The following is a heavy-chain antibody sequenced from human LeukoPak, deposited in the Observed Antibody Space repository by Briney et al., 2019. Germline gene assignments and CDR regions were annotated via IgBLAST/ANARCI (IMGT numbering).Heavy chain of an antibody. Sequence: PGGSLRLSCAASGFTFSSYAMHWVRQAPGKGLEWVANIKQDGSEKHYVDSVKGRFTISRDNAKNSLYLQMNSLRAEDTAVYYCARGWSKFDYWGQGTLVTVSS. D-gene: IGHD2-8*02. V-gene: IGHV3-7*03. CDR3: ARGWSKFDY. J-gene: IGHJ4*02. CDR2: IKQDGSEK. CDR1: GFTFSSYA.